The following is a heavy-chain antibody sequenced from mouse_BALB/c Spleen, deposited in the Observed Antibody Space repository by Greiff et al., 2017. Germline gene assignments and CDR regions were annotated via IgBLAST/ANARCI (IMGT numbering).Heavy chain of an antibody. CDR3: ARYYGNYAGSAMDY. CDR2: ISSGSSTI. Sequence: EVKLVESGGGLVQPGGSMKLSCVASGFTFSSFGMHWVRQAPEKGLEWVAYISSGSSTIYYADTVKGRFTISRDNPKNTLFLQMTSLRSEDTAMYYCARYYGNYAGSAMDYWGQGTSVTVSS. D-gene: IGHD2-1*01. CDR1: GFTFSSFG. J-gene: IGHJ4*01. V-gene: IGHV5-17*02.